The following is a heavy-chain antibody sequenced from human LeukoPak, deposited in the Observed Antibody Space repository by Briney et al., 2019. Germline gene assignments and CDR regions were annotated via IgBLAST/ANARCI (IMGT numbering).Heavy chain of an antibody. D-gene: IGHD4-17*01. CDR3: VRDRGTYGDYVSGVDY. J-gene: IGHJ4*02. Sequence: GGSLRLSCAASGFTFSSYDIHWVRQAPGKGLEWVAFIRYDGSNKYYADSVRGRFTISRDNSKNSLYLQMNSLRAEDTSVYYCVRDRGTYGDYVSGVDYWGQGTLVTVSS. CDR2: IRYDGSNK. CDR1: GFTFSSYD. V-gene: IGHV3-30*02.